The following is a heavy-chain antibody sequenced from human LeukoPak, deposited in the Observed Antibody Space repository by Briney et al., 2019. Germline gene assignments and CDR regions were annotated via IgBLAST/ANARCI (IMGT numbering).Heavy chain of an antibody. Sequence: GESLKISCKGSGYSFTSYWIGWVRQMPGKGLEWMGIIYPGDSDTRYSPSFQGQVTISADKSISTAYLQWSSLKASDTAMYYCARTLDCGDFGALGDPWGQGTLVTVSS. J-gene: IGHJ5*02. D-gene: IGHD4-17*01. CDR1: GYSFTSYW. CDR2: IYPGDSDT. CDR3: ARTLDCGDFGALGDP. V-gene: IGHV5-51*01.